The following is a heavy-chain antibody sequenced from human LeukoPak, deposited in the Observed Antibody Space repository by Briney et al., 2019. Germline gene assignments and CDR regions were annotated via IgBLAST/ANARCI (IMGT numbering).Heavy chain of an antibody. Sequence: GASVKVSCKASGYTFTSYGIGWVRQAPGQGLEWMGWISAYNGNTNYAQKLQGRVTMTTDTSTSTAYMELRSLRSDDTAVYYCARASPYYDILTGSTAMGWFDPWGQGTLVTVSS. D-gene: IGHD3-9*01. V-gene: IGHV1-18*01. CDR2: ISAYNGNT. J-gene: IGHJ5*02. CDR3: ARASPYYDILTGSTAMGWFDP. CDR1: GYTFTSYG.